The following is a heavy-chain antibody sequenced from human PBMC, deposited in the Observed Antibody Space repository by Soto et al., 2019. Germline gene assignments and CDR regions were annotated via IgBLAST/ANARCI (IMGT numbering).Heavy chain of an antibody. J-gene: IGHJ4*02. CDR1: GFTFSSYA. CDR2: ISYDGSNK. Sequence: PGGSLRLSCAASGFTFSSYAMHLVRQAPGKGLEWVAVISYDGSNKYYADSVKGRFTISRDNSKNTLYLQMNSLRAEDTAVYYCASPPIAAAGPFDYWGQGTLVTVSS. CDR3: ASPPIAAAGPFDY. V-gene: IGHV3-30-3*01. D-gene: IGHD6-13*01.